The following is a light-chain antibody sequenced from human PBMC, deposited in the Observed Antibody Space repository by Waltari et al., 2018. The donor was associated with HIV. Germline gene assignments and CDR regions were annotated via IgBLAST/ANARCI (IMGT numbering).Light chain of an antibody. CDR1: SASIGSGY. J-gene: IGLJ3*02. CDR2: RND. V-gene: IGLV1-47*01. Sequence: QSVLTQPPSVSGAHGQRVTGSCSGSSASIGSGYVRWYQQLPGAAPKLVIYRNDQLPSGVPDRFSGSKSGTSASLAISGLRSEDEAVYYCGAWNGSPSGPVFGGGTKLTVL. CDR3: GAWNGSPSGPV.